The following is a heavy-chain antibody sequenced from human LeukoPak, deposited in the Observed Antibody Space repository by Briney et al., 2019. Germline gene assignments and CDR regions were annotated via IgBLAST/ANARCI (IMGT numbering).Heavy chain of an antibody. J-gene: IGHJ4*02. CDR2: IYYSGST. D-gene: IGHD6-19*01. V-gene: IGHV4-39*01. Sequence: PSETLSLTCIVSGGSFSYLSWIRQPPGKGLEWIGSIYYSGSTYYNASLKSRGTISVDTSKNQFSLKLNSVTAADTAVYFCARQVVAVAGTGYFDYWGQGTLVTVSS. CDR3: ARQVVAVAGTGYFDY. CDR1: GGSFSY.